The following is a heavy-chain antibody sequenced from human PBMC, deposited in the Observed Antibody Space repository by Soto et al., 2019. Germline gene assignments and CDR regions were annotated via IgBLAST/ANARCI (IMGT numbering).Heavy chain of an antibody. V-gene: IGHV3-30-3*01. D-gene: IGHD3-22*01. Sequence: GGSLRLSCAASGFTFSSYAMHWVRQAPGKGLEWVAVISYDGSNKYYADSVKGRFTISRDNSKNTLYLQMNSLRAEDTAVYYCARGLTPRYYYDSSGYYLPNYYYYGMDVWGQGTTVTVSS. CDR3: ARGLTPRYYYDSSGYYLPNYYYYGMDV. CDR2: ISYDGSNK. J-gene: IGHJ6*02. CDR1: GFTFSSYA.